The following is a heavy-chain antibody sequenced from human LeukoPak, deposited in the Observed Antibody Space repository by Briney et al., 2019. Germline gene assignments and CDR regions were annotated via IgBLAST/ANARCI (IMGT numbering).Heavy chain of an antibody. V-gene: IGHV3-7*01. D-gene: IGHD3/OR15-3a*01. CDR1: GFTLSTFW. CDR2: IKQDGSEK. J-gene: IGHJ4*02. CDR3: ASAGLRFEALNDY. Sequence: GGSLRLSCAASGFTLSTFWMSWVRQAPGKGLEWVANIKQDGSEKNYFGSVKGRFTISRDNAKNSVYLQMNSLRAEDTAVYYCASAGLRFEALNDYWGQGTLVTVST.